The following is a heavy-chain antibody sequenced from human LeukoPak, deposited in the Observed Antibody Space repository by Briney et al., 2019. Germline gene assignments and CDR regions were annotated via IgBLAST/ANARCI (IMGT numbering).Heavy chain of an antibody. CDR1: GGSISSSSYY. D-gene: IGHD3-10*01. V-gene: IGHV4-39*01. CDR3: ARWQNYYYYGSGSYYNYYFDY. Sequence: SETLSLTCTVSGGSISSSSYYWGWIRQPPGKGLEWIGSIYYSGSTYYNPSLKSRVTISVDTSKNQFSLKLSSVTAADTAVYYCARWQNYYYYGSGSYYNYYFDYWGQGTLVTVSS. CDR2: IYYSGST. J-gene: IGHJ4*02.